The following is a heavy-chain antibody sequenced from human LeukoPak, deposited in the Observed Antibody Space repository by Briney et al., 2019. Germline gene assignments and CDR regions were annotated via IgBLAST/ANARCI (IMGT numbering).Heavy chain of an antibody. V-gene: IGHV1-18*01. D-gene: IGHD2-8*01. CDR3: ARGSIQEYCTNGVCYPRSPFDY. CDR1: GYTFTSYG. CDR2: ISAYNGNT. Sequence: ASVTVSFKASGYTFTSYGISWVRQAPGQGLEWMGWISAYNGNTNYAQKLQGRVTMTTDTSTSTAYMELRSLRSDDTAVYYCARGSIQEYCTNGVCYPRSPFDYWGQGTLVTVSS. J-gene: IGHJ4*02.